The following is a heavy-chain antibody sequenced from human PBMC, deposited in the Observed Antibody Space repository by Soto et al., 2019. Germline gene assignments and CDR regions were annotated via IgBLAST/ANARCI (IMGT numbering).Heavy chain of an antibody. Sequence: QVQLQQWGAGLLKPSETLSLTCAVYGGSFSGYYWCWVRQSPGKGLEWIGEINHSGSTNYNPSLKSRLAISVDTSKNQFSLKLTSVTAADTALYYCVACDYGDYPRYCAQGTLVTFSS. CDR3: VACDYGDYPRY. V-gene: IGHV4-34*01. CDR2: INHSGST. CDR1: GGSFSGYY. J-gene: IGHJ4*02. D-gene: IGHD4-17*01.